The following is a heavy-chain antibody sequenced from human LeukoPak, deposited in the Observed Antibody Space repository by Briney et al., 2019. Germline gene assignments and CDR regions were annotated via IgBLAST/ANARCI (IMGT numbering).Heavy chain of an antibody. V-gene: IGHV1-18*01. J-gene: IGHJ4*02. D-gene: IGHD6-13*01. CDR3: AKVAGDRMDY. CDR1: GCTFATYG. Sequence: AGSVKVSCKASGCTFATYGFCWVRQAPGHGLEWMGWISANTGKTDYARKFQGRVTMTTDTSTSTAYMELRSLRPDDTAVYYCAKVAGDRMDYWGQGTLLTVSS. CDR2: ISANTGKT.